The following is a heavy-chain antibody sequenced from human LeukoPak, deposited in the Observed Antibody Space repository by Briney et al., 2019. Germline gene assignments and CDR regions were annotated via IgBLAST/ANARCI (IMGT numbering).Heavy chain of an antibody. CDR1: GFAFGSEA. D-gene: IGHD5-12*01. V-gene: IGHV3-23*01. CDR2: ISPGGGTT. J-gene: IGHJ4*02. CDR3: AKGGGSDFFDY. Sequence: GGSLRLSCAVSGFAFGSEAMSWVRQSPTRGLEWVASISPGGGTTYYADYVKGRFTISRDNSNNTLYVQMNRLRAEDTAVYYCAKGGGSDFFDYWGQGTLVTVSS.